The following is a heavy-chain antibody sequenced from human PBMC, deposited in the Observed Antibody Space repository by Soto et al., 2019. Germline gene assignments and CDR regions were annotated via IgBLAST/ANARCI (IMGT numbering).Heavy chain of an antibody. CDR3: ARRGEDIVVVDGIFDAFDI. CDR1: GYSFTSYW. V-gene: IGHV5-51*01. D-gene: IGHD2-15*01. Sequence: GESLKISCKGSGYSFTSYWIGWVRQMPGKGLEWMGIIYPGDSDTRYSPSFQGQVTISADKSISTAYLQWSSLKASDTAMYYCARRGEDIVVVDGIFDAFDIWGQGTMVTVSS. J-gene: IGHJ3*02. CDR2: IYPGDSDT.